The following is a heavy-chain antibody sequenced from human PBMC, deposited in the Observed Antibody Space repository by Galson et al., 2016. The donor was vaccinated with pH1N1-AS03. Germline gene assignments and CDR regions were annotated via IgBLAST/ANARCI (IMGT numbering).Heavy chain of an antibody. D-gene: IGHD6-6*01. J-gene: IGHJ4*02. CDR2: VDPDTSKT. CDR3: AADGPRGSLSS. CDR1: GYTFTDYN. Sequence: VKVSCKVSGYTFTDYNMHWVQQAPGKGLEWMGLVDPDTSKTKYAEKFQGRVTITADTSRDTAYMDLSGLRSADTAIYYCAADGPRGSLSSWGQGTLVTVSS. V-gene: IGHV1-69-2*01.